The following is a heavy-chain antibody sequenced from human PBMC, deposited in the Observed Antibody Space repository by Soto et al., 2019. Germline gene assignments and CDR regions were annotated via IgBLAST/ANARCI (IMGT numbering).Heavy chain of an antibody. J-gene: IGHJ6*02. D-gene: IGHD3-22*01. CDR1: GGTFSSDS. V-gene: IGHV1-69*01. CDR2: VIPLFGTA. Sequence: QMQLIQSGAEVKKSGSSVKVTCKASGGTFSSDSISWVRQAPGEGLEWMGGVIPLFGTANYAQKFEGRVTITADESTSTAYMELSNLRSDDTAVYYCARVHMIVVVGERYHYKGLDVWGQGTAVTVSS. CDR3: ARVHMIVVVGERYHYKGLDV.